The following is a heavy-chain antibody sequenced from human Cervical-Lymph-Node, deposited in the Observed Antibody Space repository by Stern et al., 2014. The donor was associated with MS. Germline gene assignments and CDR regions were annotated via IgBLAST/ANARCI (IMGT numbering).Heavy chain of an antibody. CDR1: GFAFTGYY. Sequence: VQLVESGAEVKKPGAPVNVSCAASGFAFTGYYLHWVRQAPGQGLEWMGWINLKSGGTNYAQKFHDRVTMTRDTSTNTASLHLASLTSGDTAIYYCAREQWKEGFATWGQGTPVTVSS. CDR2: INLKSGGT. J-gene: IGHJ4*02. CDR3: AREQWKEGFAT. D-gene: IGHD1-1*01. V-gene: IGHV1-2*02.